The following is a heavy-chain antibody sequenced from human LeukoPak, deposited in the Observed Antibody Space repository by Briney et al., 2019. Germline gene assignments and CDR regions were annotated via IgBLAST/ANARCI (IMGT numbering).Heavy chain of an antibody. CDR3: ARDYYDSSGFGAFDI. V-gene: IGHV1-2*02. Sequence: ASVKVSRKASGYTFTAYYMHWVRQAPGQGLEWMGWINPNSGGTNYAQKFQGRVTMTRDTSISTAYMELSSLRSDDTAVYYCARDYYDSSGFGAFDIWGQGTMVTVSS. CDR2: INPNSGGT. CDR1: GYTFTAYY. J-gene: IGHJ3*02. D-gene: IGHD3-22*01.